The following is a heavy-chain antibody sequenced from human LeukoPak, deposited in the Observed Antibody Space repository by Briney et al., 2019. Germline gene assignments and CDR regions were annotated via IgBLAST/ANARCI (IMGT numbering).Heavy chain of an antibody. J-gene: IGHJ4*02. CDR2: IIPMFGTI. CDR1: GGTLSSYT. CDR3: ARMEGD. D-gene: IGHD1-1*01. V-gene: IGHV1-69*05. Sequence: SSVKVSCKASGGTLSSYTISWVRQAPEQGLEWMGGIIPMFGTINFAQKFQDRVTLTTDESTTTAYMELSSLRSEDTAVYYCARMEGDWGQGTLVTVSS.